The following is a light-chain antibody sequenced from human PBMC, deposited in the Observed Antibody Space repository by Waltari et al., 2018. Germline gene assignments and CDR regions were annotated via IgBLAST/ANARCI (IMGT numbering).Light chain of an antibody. CDR2: AAS. V-gene: IGKV1-9*01. J-gene: IGKJ3*01. CDR3: QQVNSYPVT. CDR1: QDISTY. Sequence: DIQLTQSPSFVSASVGDRVTITCRASQDISTYVAWYQQKPGKAPSLLIFAASTLQSGVPSRFSGSGSGTEFTFTISSLHPEDFATYYCQQVNSYPVTFGPGTKVDIK.